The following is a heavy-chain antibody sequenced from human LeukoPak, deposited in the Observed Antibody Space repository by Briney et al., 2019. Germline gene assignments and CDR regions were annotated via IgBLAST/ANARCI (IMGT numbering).Heavy chain of an antibody. J-gene: IGHJ3*02. Sequence: GASVKVSCKASGYTFTSYGISWVRQAPGQGLEWMGWISAYNGNTNYAQKLQGRVTMTTDTSTSTAYMELRSLRSDDTAVYCCARGAPYCSSTSCYKMRGAFDIWGQGTMVTVSS. CDR3: ARGAPYCSSTSCYKMRGAFDI. V-gene: IGHV1-18*01. CDR2: ISAYNGNT. D-gene: IGHD2-2*02. CDR1: GYTFTSYG.